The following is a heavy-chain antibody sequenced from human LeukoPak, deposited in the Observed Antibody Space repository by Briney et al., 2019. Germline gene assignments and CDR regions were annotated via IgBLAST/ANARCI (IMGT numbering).Heavy chain of an antibody. CDR2: IHHSGST. V-gene: IGHV4-31*03. CDR1: GGSISSGNYY. CDR3: ARDNYYDSSGYYEDAFDI. D-gene: IGHD3-22*01. J-gene: IGHJ3*02. Sequence: SETLSLTCTVSGGSISSGNYYWSWIRQHPGKGLEWIGYIHHSGSTYYNPSLKSRVIISVDKSKNQFSLKLSSVTAADTAVYYCARDNYYDSSGYYEDAFDIWGQGTMVTVSS.